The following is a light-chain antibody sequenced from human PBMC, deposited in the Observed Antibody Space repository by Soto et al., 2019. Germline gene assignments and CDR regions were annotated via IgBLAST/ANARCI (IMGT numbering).Light chain of an antibody. CDR1: KRVNHI. Sequence: IVMTQSPDTMCASXGERVSLICRARKRVNHILAWYQQKPGQATRIVXXYKSSRAPGVQARFSGSGTGTDSTLIINSLQSEEFGVYYCNQYNNWPPSTFGQGTRLEIK. V-gene: IGKV3-15*01. J-gene: IGKJ5*01. CDR3: NQYNNWPPST. CDR2: YKS.